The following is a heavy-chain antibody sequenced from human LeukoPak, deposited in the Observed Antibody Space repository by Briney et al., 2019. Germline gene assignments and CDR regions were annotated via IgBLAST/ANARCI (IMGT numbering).Heavy chain of an antibody. CDR2: INPSGGST. D-gene: IGHD3-9*01. V-gene: IGHV1-46*01. CDR1: GYSFTSYY. J-gene: IGHJ3*02. Sequence: ASVKVSCKTSGYSFTSYYMHWVRQAPGQGLECMGIINPSGGSTTYGQNFQGRLTMTSDTSTSTVYMELSSLRSEDTAVYYCARSSAYYNEADIWGQGTMVTVSS. CDR3: ARSSAYYNEADI.